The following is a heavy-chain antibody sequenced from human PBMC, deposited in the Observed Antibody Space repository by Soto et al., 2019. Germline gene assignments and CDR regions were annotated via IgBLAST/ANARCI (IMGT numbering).Heavy chain of an antibody. CDR3: AKDSGFGEKNNYYYGMDV. D-gene: IGHD3-10*01. V-gene: IGHV3-7*01. CDR2: IKQDGSEK. CDR1: GFTFSSYW. Sequence: GGSLRLSCAASGFTFSSYWMSWVRQAPGKGLEWVANIKQDGSEKYYVDSVKGRFTISRDNAKNSLYLQMNSLRAEDTAVYYCAKDSGFGEKNNYYYGMDVWGQGTTVTVSS. J-gene: IGHJ6*02.